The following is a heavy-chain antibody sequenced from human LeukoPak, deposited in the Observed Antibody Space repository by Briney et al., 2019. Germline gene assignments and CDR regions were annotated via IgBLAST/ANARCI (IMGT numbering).Heavy chain of an antibody. Sequence: PGGSLRLSCAASGFTFSSYWMSWVRQAPGKGLEWVAKIEKDGSEKHYVDSVKGRFTISRDNSKDTLYLQMNSLRAEDTAVYYCATEEGYLMNSGNYKGVDYWGQGTLVTVSS. V-gene: IGHV3-7*01. CDR2: IEKDGSEK. D-gene: IGHD1-26*01. CDR1: GFTFSSYW. J-gene: IGHJ4*02. CDR3: ATEEGYLMNSGNYKGVDY.